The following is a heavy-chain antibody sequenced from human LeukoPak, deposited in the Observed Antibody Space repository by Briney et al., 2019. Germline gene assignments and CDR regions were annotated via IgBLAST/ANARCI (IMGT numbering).Heavy chain of an antibody. Sequence: SETLSLTCTVSGGSISSYYWSWIRQPPGKGLEWIGYIYYSGSTSYNPSLKSRVTISVDTSKNQFSLKLNSVTAADTAVYYCARTSIVGARGSFGYWGQGTLVTVSS. D-gene: IGHD1-26*01. CDR3: ARTSIVGARGSFGY. CDR1: GGSISSYY. J-gene: IGHJ4*02. CDR2: IYYSGST. V-gene: IGHV4-59*08.